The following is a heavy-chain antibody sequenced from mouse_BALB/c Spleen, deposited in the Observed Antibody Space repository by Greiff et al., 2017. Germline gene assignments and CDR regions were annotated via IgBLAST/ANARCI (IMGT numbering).Heavy chain of an antibody. CDR1: GFNIKDYY. V-gene: IGHV14-4*02. CDR2: IDPENGDT. D-gene: IGHD1-2*01. J-gene: IGHJ3*01. CDR3: NANYGYGGFAY. Sequence: VQLKESGAELVRSGASVKLSCTASGFNIKDYYMHWVKQRPEQGLEWIGWIDPENGDTEYAPKFQGKATMTADTSSNTAYLQLSSLTSEDTAVYYCNANYGYGGFAYWGQGTLVTVSA.